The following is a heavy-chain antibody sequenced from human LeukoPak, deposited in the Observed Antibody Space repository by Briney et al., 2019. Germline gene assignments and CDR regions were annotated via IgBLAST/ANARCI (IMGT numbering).Heavy chain of an antibody. J-gene: IGHJ3*02. D-gene: IGHD2-2*01. Sequence: GGSLRLSCAASGFTFSSYWMSWVRQAPGQGLESVSLIYSGGTTLYADSVKGRFTISRDNSKNTLYLQMNSLRAEDTAVYYCARDRHQGAFDMWGQGTMVIVSS. CDR2: IYSGGTT. V-gene: IGHV3-53*01. CDR3: ARDRHQGAFDM. CDR1: GFTFSSYW.